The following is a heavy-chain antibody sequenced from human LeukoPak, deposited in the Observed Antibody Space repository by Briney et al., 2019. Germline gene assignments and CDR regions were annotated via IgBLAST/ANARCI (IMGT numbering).Heavy chain of an antibody. J-gene: IGHJ4*02. V-gene: IGHV4-39*01. CDR2: IYYSGST. Sequence: SETLSLTCTVSGGSISSSSYYWGWIRQPPGKGLEGIGSIYYSGSTYYNPSLKSRVTISVDTSKNQFYLTLSSVTAADTAVYYCARHAVATNWEFDYWGQGTLVTVSS. CDR3: ARHAVATNWEFDY. D-gene: IGHD5-12*01. CDR1: GGSISSSSYY.